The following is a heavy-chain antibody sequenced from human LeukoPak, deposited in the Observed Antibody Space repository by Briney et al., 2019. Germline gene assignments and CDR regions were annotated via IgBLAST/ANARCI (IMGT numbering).Heavy chain of an antibody. V-gene: IGHV3-21*01. J-gene: IGHJ3*02. CDR1: GLTFSSSS. D-gene: IGHD5-18*01. CDR2: ISSSSSYI. Sequence: RGCLRLSCAASGLTFSSSSMNWVRQAPGKGLEWVSSISSSSSYISYADSVKGRFTISRDNAKSSLYLQMNSLRAEDTAVYYCARDFSSRGYRNDAFDIWGQGTMVTVSS. CDR3: ARDFSSRGYRNDAFDI.